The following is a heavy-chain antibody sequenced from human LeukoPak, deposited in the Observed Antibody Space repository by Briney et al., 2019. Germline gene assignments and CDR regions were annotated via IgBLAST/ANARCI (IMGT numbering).Heavy chain of an antibody. Sequence: GSSVKVSCKASGGTFSSYAISWVRQAPGQGLEWMGIINPSGGSTSYAQKFQGRVTMARDTSTSTVYMELSSLRSEDTAVYYCATEKAAAGDYWGQGTLVTVSS. CDR1: GGTFSSYA. J-gene: IGHJ4*02. V-gene: IGHV1-46*01. CDR2: INPSGGST. CDR3: ATEKAAAGDY. D-gene: IGHD6-13*01.